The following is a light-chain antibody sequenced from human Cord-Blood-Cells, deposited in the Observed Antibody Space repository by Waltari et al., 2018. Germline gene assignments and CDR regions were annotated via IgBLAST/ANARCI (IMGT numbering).Light chain of an antibody. Sequence: DIVMTQSPLYLPVTPGEPAAIPFRSSQSLLHSNGYNYLDWYLQKPGQSPQLLIYLGSNRASGVPDRFSGSGSGTDFTLKISRVEAEDVGVYYCMQALQTPPWTFGQGTKVEIK. CDR1: QSLLHSNGYNY. CDR3: MQALQTPPWT. J-gene: IGKJ1*01. CDR2: LGS. V-gene: IGKV2-28*01.